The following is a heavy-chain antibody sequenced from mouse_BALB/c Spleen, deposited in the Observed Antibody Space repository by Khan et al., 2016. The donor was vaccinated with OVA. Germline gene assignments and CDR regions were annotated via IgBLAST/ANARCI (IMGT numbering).Heavy chain of an antibody. CDR1: GYTFTNYW. CDR3: VSHGSSCDGFTY. CDR2: INPSTDYT. Sequence: VQLQQSGAELAKPGASVKMSCKASGYTFTNYWMHWVKQRPGQGLEWIGYINPSTDYTEYNQKFKDKATLTADKSSSTAYMQLTSLTSDDSSLYYCVSHGSSCDGFTYWGQGTLVTVSA. V-gene: IGHV1-7*01. J-gene: IGHJ3*01. D-gene: IGHD1-1*01.